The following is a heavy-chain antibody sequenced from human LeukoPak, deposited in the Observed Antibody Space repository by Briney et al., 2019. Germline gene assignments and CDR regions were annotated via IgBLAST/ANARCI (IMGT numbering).Heavy chain of an antibody. J-gene: IGHJ6*02. CDR2: ISGSGGST. CDR1: GFTFSSYA. CDR3: AKIHASSESPYYYYYGMDV. Sequence: GGSLRLSCAASGFTFSSYAMSWVRQAPGKGLEWVSAISGSGGSTYYADSVKGLFTISRDNSKNTLYLQMNSLRAEDTAVYYCAKIHASSESPYYYYYGMDVWGQGTTVTVSS. V-gene: IGHV3-23*01. D-gene: IGHD2-8*01.